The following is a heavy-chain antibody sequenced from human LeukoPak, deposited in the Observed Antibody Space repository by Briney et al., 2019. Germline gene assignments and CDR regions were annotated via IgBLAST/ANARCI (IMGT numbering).Heavy chain of an antibody. CDR2: IYYHENT. CDR3: ARDRGSYFP. J-gene: IGHJ5*02. Sequence: SETLSLTCTVSGGSISSSSDYWGWVRHPPGKGLEWIGSIYYHENTYYNSSLKSRVTISVDTSKNQFSLKLNSVTAADTAVYYCARDRGSYFPWGQGTLVTVSS. D-gene: IGHD1-26*01. CDR1: GGSISSSSDY. V-gene: IGHV4-39*01.